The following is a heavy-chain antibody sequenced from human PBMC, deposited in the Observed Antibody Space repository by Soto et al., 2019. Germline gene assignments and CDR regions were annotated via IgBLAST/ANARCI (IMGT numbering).Heavy chain of an antibody. V-gene: IGHV3-30*18. J-gene: IGHJ4*02. D-gene: IGHD3-16*02. Sequence: GGSLRLSCAASGFTFSSYGMHWVRQAPGKGLEWVAVISYDGSNKYYADSVKGRFTISRDNSKNTLYLLMNSLRAEDTAVYYCAKESYRQERYFDYWGQGTLVTVSS. CDR1: GFTFSSYG. CDR2: ISYDGSNK. CDR3: AKESYRQERYFDY.